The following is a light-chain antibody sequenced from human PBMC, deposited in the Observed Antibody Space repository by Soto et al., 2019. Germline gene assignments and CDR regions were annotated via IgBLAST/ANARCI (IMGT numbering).Light chain of an antibody. CDR2: AAS. V-gene: IGKV1-33*01. CDR3: QQYDNIPIT. Sequence: DIQMTQSPSSLSASVGDRFTITCQASHDISNHLIWYQQKPGKAPKVLVHAASSLEPGVPSRFSGRGSGTDFTLTITSLQPEDIATYFCQQYDNIPITFGQGTRLEIK. CDR1: HDISNH. J-gene: IGKJ5*01.